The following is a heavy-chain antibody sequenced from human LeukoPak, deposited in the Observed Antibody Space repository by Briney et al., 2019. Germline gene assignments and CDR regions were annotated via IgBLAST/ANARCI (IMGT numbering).Heavy chain of an antibody. V-gene: IGHV1-2*06. Sequence: ASVKVSCKASGYTFTGYYMHWVRQAPGQGLGWMGRINPNSGGTNYAQKFQGRVTMTRDTSISTAYMELSRLRSDDTAVYYCARGDGYINYYYYMDVWGKGTTVTVSS. J-gene: IGHJ6*03. CDR1: GYTFTGYY. CDR2: INPNSGGT. CDR3: ARGDGYINYYYYMDV. D-gene: IGHD1-1*01.